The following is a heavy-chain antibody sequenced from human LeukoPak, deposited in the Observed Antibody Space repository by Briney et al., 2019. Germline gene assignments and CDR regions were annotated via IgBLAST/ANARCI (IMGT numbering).Heavy chain of an antibody. D-gene: IGHD6-25*01. Sequence: GASVKVSCKASGYTFTGYYMHWVRQAPGQGLEWMGIINPSGGSTSYAQKFQGRVIMTRDTSTSTVYMELSSLRSEDTAIYYCARDNRLVAAPAFDYWGQGTLVTVSS. CDR3: ARDNRLVAAPAFDY. CDR2: INPSGGST. J-gene: IGHJ4*02. V-gene: IGHV1-46*01. CDR1: GYTFTGYY.